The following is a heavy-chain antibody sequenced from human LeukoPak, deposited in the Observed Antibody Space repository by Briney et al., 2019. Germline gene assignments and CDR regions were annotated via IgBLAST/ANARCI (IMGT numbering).Heavy chain of an antibody. Sequence: GASVKVSCKASGYTFTGYYMHWVRQAPGQGLEWMGWINPNSGGTNCAQKFQGRVTMTRDTSISTAYMELSRLRSDDTAVYYCARGLLAAAGSNFDYWGQGTLVTVSS. D-gene: IGHD6-13*01. J-gene: IGHJ4*02. CDR3: ARGLLAAAGSNFDY. V-gene: IGHV1-2*02. CDR1: GYTFTGYY. CDR2: INPNSGGT.